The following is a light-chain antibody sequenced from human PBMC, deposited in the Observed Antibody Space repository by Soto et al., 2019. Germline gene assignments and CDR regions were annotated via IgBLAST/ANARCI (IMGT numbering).Light chain of an antibody. Sequence: QSVLTQPPSVSGSPGQSVSISCTGTSDVGDYGRVSWYQQPPGAAPKLMIYDDSVRPSGVPDRFSGSKSGNTASLTISGLQAEDDADYYCTSSTSSRPLVVFGGGTQLTVL. V-gene: IGLV2-18*02. CDR2: DDS. CDR3: TSSTSSRPLVV. CDR1: SDVGDYGR. J-gene: IGLJ2*01.